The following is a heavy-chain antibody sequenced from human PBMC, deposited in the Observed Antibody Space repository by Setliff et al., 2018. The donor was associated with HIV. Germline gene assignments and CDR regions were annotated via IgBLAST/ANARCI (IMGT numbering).Heavy chain of an antibody. D-gene: IGHD6-13*01. J-gene: IGHJ2*01. V-gene: IGHV4-39*07. CDR2: IYYSGSA. CDR3: ARPTASYSSSWDSWYFDL. CDR1: GGSISSSNYY. Sequence: SETLSLTCTVSGGSISSSNYYWGWIRQPPGKGLEWIGSIYYSGSAYYNPSLKSRVTISVDTSKNQFSLRLSSVTAADTAVYYCARPTASYSSSWDSWYFDLWGRGTLVTVSS.